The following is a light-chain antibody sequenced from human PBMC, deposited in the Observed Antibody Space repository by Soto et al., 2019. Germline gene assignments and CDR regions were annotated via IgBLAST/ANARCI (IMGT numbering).Light chain of an antibody. CDR3: QQYFRTPIT. CDR1: QTILYNSNNRTY. V-gene: IGKV4-1*01. J-gene: IGKJ4*01. CDR2: WAS. Sequence: DIVMTQSPDSLTVSLGERATINCRPSQTILYNSNNRTYLAWYQQKPGQPPKLLIHWASTRDSGVPDRFSGSGAGTDFTLTISSLQAEDVAVYSCQQYFRTPITFGGGTRVEI.